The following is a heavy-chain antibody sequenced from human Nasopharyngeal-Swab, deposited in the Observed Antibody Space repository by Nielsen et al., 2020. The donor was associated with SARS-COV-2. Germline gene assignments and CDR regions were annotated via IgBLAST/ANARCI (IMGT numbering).Heavy chain of an antibody. CDR3: VKGAIVRTILELDF. CDR2: IGASDGQT. Sequence: WIGQPPGKGLDWVSGIGASDGQTHYAGSVRGRFTISRENSKNTLYLQMNSLSADDTALYYCVKGAIVRTILELDFWGQGTLVTVSS. D-gene: IGHD3-3*01. V-gene: IGHV3-23*01. J-gene: IGHJ4*02.